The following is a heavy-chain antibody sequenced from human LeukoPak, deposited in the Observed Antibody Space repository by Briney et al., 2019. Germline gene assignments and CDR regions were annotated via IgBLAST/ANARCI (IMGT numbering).Heavy chain of an antibody. D-gene: IGHD3-22*01. CDR3: AKDSYYDSSGYFDY. CDR1: GFTFSSYA. CDR2: ISGSGGST. V-gene: IGHV3-23*01. Sequence: GGSLRLSCAASGFTFSSYAMSWVRQAPGKGLEWVSAISGSGGSTYYADSVKGRFTISRDNSKNTLYLQINSLRAEDTAVYYCAKDSYYDSSGYFDYWGQGTLVTVSS. J-gene: IGHJ4*02.